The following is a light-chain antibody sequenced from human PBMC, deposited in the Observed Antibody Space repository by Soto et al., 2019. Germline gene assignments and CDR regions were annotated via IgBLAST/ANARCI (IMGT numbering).Light chain of an antibody. J-gene: IGLJ2*01. CDR2: EVT. V-gene: IGLV2-14*01. Sequence: QSVLTQPASVSGSPGQSITISCTGTSSDVGNYVSWYQQHPGKAPKLMIYEVTNRPSGVSNRFSGSKSGNTASLTISGLQAEDEADYYCSSYTSSITLFGGGTKLTVL. CDR3: SSYTSSITL. CDR1: SSDVGNY.